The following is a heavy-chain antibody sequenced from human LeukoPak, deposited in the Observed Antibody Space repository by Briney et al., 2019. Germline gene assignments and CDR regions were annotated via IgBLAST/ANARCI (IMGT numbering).Heavy chain of an antibody. CDR3: ARAGSGWLYYFDY. CDR1: GGSLSSYY. CDR2: IYYSGST. J-gene: IGHJ4*02. V-gene: IGHV4-59*01. D-gene: IGHD6-19*01. Sequence: SETLSLTCTVSGGSLSSYYWSWIQQPPGKGLEWIGYIYYSGSTNYNPSLKSRVTISVDTSKNQFSLKLSSVTAADTAVYYCARAGSGWLYYFDYWGQGTLVTVSS.